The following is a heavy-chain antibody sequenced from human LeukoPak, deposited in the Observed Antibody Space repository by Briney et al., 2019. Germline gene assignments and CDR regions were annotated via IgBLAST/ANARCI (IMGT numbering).Heavy chain of an antibody. V-gene: IGHV1-2*02. CDR3: ATIGYSSGWYYFDY. CDR2: INPNSGGT. Sequence: ASVKVSCKASGYTFTGYYMHWVRQARGQGLEWMGWINPNSGGTNYAQKFQGRVTMTRDTSISTAYMELSRLRSDDTAVYYCATIGYSSGWYYFDYWGQGTLVTVSS. CDR1: GYTFTGYY. D-gene: IGHD6-19*01. J-gene: IGHJ4*02.